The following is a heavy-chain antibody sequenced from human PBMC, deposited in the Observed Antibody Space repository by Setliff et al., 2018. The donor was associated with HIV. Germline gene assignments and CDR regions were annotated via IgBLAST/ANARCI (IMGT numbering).Heavy chain of an antibody. CDR3: ARTRGYCSKTSCYALRGPDY. D-gene: IGHD2-2*01. V-gene: IGHV4-34*01. Sequence: SETLSLTCAVYGGSFSRYYWNWIRQSPGKGLEWIGEINHSGSTNYNPSLKSRVTISVDTSKNQFSLKLSSETAADTAVYYCARTRGYCSKTSCYALRGPDYWGQGTLVTVSS. J-gene: IGHJ4*02. CDR1: GGSFSRYY. CDR2: INHSGST.